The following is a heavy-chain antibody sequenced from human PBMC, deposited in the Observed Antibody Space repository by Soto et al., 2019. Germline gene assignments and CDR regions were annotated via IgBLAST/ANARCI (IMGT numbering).Heavy chain of an antibody. CDR2: IYSGGST. CDR1: GFTVSSNY. V-gene: IGHV3-53*04. D-gene: IGHD2-2*01. Sequence: GGSLRLSCAASGFTVSSNYMSWVRQAPGKGLEWVSVIYSGGSTYYADSVKGRFTISRHNSKNTLYLQMNSLRAEDTAVYYCARDRVKLGELYCSSTSCYDYYYMGVWGKGTTVTVSS. CDR3: ARDRVKLGELYCSSTSCYDYYYMGV. J-gene: IGHJ6*03.